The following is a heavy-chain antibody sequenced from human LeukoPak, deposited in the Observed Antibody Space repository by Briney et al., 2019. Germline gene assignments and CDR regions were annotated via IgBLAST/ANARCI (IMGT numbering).Heavy chain of an antibody. CDR3: AREGTAGTNLNWFDP. CDR2: IYYSGIT. J-gene: IGHJ5*02. D-gene: IGHD1-1*01. Sequence: SETLSLTCTVSGGSISSFYWSWIRQPPGKGQEWIGYIYYSGITNYNPSLKSRVTISVDTSKNQFSLKLSSVTAADTAVYYCAREGTAGTNLNWFDPWGQGTLVTVSS. CDR1: GGSISSFY. V-gene: IGHV4-59*01.